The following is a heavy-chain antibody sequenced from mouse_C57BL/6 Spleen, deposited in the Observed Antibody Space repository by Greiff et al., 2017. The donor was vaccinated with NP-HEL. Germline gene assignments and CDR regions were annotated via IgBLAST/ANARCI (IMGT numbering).Heavy chain of an antibody. Sequence: VQLQQSGPGLAKPSQTLSLTCSVTGYSITSDYWNWIRKFPGNKLEYMGYISYSGSTYYNPSLKSQISITRDTSKNQYYLQLNSVTTADTATYYCASMGYTTSLPGYFDVWGTGTTVTVSS. V-gene: IGHV3-8*01. D-gene: IGHD1-1*01. J-gene: IGHJ1*03. CDR1: GYSITSDY. CDR2: ISYSGST. CDR3: ASMGYTTSLPGYFDV.